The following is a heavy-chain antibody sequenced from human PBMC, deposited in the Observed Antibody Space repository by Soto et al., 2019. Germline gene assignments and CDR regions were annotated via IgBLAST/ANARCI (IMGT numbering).Heavy chain of an antibody. J-gene: IGHJ4*02. Sequence: PSETLSLTCTVSGGSISSYYWSWIRQPPGKGLEWIGYIYYSGSTNYNPSLKSRVTISVDTSKNQFSLKLSSVTAADTAVYYCARARIGQLVRGYYFDYWGQGTLVTVSS. V-gene: IGHV4-59*12. CDR1: GGSISSYY. CDR3: ARARIGQLVRGYYFDY. D-gene: IGHD6-13*01. CDR2: IYYSGST.